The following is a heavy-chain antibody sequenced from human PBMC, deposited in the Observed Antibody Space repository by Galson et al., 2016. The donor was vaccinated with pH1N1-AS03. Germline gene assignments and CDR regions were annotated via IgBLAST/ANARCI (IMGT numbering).Heavy chain of an antibody. CDR1: GYTFKDSY. CDR3: ATDRGES. D-gene: IGHD3-10*01. CDR2: ADSEDGET. J-gene: IGHJ5*02. Sequence: VKVSCKASGYTFKDSYMHWVHLDSGKGLEWMGLADSEDGETIYAEKFRGGVTITADMSTDTAYMEVSSLRSEDTAVYYCATDRGESWGQGTLVTVSS. V-gene: IGHV1-69-2*01.